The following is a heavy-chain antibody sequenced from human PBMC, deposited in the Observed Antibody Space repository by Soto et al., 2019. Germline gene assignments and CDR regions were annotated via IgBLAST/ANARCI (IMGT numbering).Heavy chain of an antibody. CDR3: AKRIKSGSNYGGNAMDV. CDR2: ISGSGAGT. CDR1: GFSFSNYA. D-gene: IGHD1-26*01. J-gene: IGHJ6*02. V-gene: IGHV3-23*01. Sequence: EVQLLESGGTLVQVGGSLRLSCVASGFSFSNYAVTWVRQAPGNRLEWVSAISGSGAGTYYADSVKGRITISRDNYKNTVHVQMNSVRVEDTAVYHCAKRIKSGSNYGGNAMDVWGPGTTVIVS.